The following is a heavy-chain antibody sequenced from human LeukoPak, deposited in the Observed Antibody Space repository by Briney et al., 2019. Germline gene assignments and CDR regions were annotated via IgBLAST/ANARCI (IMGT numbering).Heavy chain of an antibody. V-gene: IGHV1-2*02. CDR1: GYTFTGYY. D-gene: IGHD6-13*01. J-gene: IGHJ4*02. CDR3: ARDTAAADPYYFDC. Sequence: ASVKVSCKASGYTFTGYYMHWVRQAPGQGLEWMGWINPNSGGTNYAQKFQGRVTMTRDTSISTAYMELSRLRSDDTAVYYCARDTAAADPYYFDCWGKGTLVIVSS. CDR2: INPNSGGT.